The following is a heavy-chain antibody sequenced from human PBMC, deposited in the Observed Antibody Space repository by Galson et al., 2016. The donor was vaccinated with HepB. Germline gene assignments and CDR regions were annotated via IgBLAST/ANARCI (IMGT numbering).Heavy chain of an antibody. CDR1: GFTFSSFA. CDR3: AKDRGMEHHYYHFDF. Sequence: SLRLSCAASGFTFSSFAMSWVRQAPGKGLEWVSSIYGGGNDPSYADSVKGRFTISRDNSKSTLYLQMNSLRAEDTAVYYCAKDRGMEHHYYHFDFWGQGAQVTVSS. J-gene: IGHJ4*02. V-gene: IGHV3-23*05. CDR2: IYGGGNDP. D-gene: IGHD1/OR15-1a*01.